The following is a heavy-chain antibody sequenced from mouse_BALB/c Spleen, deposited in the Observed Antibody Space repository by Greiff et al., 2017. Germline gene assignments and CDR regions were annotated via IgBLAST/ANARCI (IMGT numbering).Heavy chain of an antibody. J-gene: IGHJ4*01. D-gene: IGHD2-12*01. CDR1: GYTFTSYV. CDR2: INPYNDGT. Sequence: EVKLQESGPELVKPGASVKMSCKASGYTFTSYVMHWVKQKPGQGLEWIGYINPYNDGTKYNEKFKGKATLTSDKSSSTAYMELSSLTSEDSAVYYCARLPPLYSPYAMDYWGQGTAVTVSS. CDR3: ARLPPLYSPYAMDY. V-gene: IGHV1-14*01.